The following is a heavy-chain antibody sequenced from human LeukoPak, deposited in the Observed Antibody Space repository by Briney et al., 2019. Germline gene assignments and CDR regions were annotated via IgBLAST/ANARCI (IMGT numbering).Heavy chain of an antibody. CDR2: ISAYNGNT. V-gene: IGHV1-18*01. J-gene: IGHJ6*03. D-gene: IGHD6-13*01. CDR1: GYTFTSYG. CDR3: ARVADPYSSSWYGLANYYYYYMDV. Sequence: GASVKVSCKASGYTFTSYGISWVRQAPGQGLEWMGWISAYNGNTNYAQKLQGRVTMTTDTSTSTAYMELRSLRSDDTAVYYCARVADPYSSSWYGLANYYYYYMDVWGKGTTVTVSS.